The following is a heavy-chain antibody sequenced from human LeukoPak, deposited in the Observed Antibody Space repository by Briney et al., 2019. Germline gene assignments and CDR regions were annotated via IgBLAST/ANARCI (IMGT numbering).Heavy chain of an antibody. D-gene: IGHD3-16*01. CDR1: GFTFSNYA. CDR3: AKDGGIGTIDY. Sequence: GGSLRLSCAASGFTFSNYAMNWVRQAPGKGLEWVSAISGSGGSTYYADSVKGRFTISRDNSKNTLYLQMNSLRAEDTAVYYCAKDGGIGTIDYWGQGTLVTVSS. CDR2: ISGSGGST. V-gene: IGHV3-23*01. J-gene: IGHJ4*02.